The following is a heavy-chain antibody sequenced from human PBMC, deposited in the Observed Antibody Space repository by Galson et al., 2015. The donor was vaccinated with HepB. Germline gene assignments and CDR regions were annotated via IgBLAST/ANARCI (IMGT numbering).Heavy chain of an antibody. V-gene: IGHV3-11*01. CDR2: ISSSGSTI. D-gene: IGHD2-21*02. J-gene: IGHJ4*02. CDR3: AKFIRYCGGDCHFDY. Sequence: SLRLSCAASGFTFSDYYMSWIRQAPGKGLEWVSYISSSGSTIYYADSVKGRFTISRDNAKNSLYLQMNSLRAEDTAVYYCAKFIRYCGGDCHFDYWGQGTLVTVSS. CDR1: GFTFSDYY.